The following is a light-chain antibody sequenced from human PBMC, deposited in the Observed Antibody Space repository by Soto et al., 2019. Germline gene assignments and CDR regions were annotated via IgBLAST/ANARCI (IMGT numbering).Light chain of an antibody. V-gene: IGLV2-14*01. CDR2: DVS. CDR3: SSYTSTSV. CDR1: SSDVGGYNY. J-gene: IGLJ1*01. Sequence: QSVLTQPASVSGSPGQSITISCTGTSSDVGGYNYVSWYQQHPGKAPKLMIYDVSNRPLGVSNRFSGSKSGNTASLTISGLQAEDEADYYCSSYTSTSVFGTGTKVTVL.